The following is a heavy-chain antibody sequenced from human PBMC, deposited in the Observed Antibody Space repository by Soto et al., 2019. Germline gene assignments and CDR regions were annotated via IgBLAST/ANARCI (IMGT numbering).Heavy chain of an antibody. CDR3: ARDTHEDFWSGPSYDP. Sequence: QVQLQESGPGLVKPSQTLSLTCTVSGGSISSGGYYWSWIRQHPGKGLEWIGYIYYSGSTYYNPSLKSRVTITGDTSKNQFSLKLSSVTAADTAVYYCARDTHEDFWSGPSYDPWGQGTLVTVSS. D-gene: IGHD3-3*01. CDR1: GGSISSGGYY. J-gene: IGHJ5*02. V-gene: IGHV4-31*03. CDR2: IYYSGST.